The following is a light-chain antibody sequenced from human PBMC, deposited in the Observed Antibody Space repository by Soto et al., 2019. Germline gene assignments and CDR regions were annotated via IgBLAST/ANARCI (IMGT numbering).Light chain of an antibody. CDR3: QQRSNWPT. J-gene: IGKJ4*01. Sequence: EIVLTQCPATLSLSPGERATLSCRASQSVSSYLAWYQQKPGQAPRLLIYDASSRATGIPARFSGSGSGTDFTLSISSLEPEDFAVYYCQQRSNWPTFGGGTKVDMK. V-gene: IGKV3-11*01. CDR2: DAS. CDR1: QSVSSY.